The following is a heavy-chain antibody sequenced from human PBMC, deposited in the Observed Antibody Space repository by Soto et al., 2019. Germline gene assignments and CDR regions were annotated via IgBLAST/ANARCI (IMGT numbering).Heavy chain of an antibody. CDR1: GFTFSSYS. V-gene: IGHV3-21*01. Sequence: PGGSLRLSCAASGFTFSSYSMNWVRQAPGKGLEWVSSISSSSSYIYYADSVKGRFTISRDNAKNSLYLQMNSLRAEDTAVYYCATSIAVAADAFDIWGQGTMVTVSS. J-gene: IGHJ3*02. D-gene: IGHD6-19*01. CDR2: ISSSSSYI. CDR3: ATSIAVAADAFDI.